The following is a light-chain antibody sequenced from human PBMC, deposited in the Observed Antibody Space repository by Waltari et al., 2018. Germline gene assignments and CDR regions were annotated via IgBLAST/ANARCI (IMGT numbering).Light chain of an antibody. Sequence: EIVLTQSPGTLSLSPGERATLSCRTSQSVSRVLAWYQQKPGQAPRLLIYGIFNRATGIPDRFSGSGSGTDFSLTISRLEPEDFAVYYCQHYVMLPVTFGQGTRVEVK. J-gene: IGKJ1*01. CDR2: GIF. CDR3: QHYVMLPVT. V-gene: IGKV3-20*01. CDR1: QSVSRV.